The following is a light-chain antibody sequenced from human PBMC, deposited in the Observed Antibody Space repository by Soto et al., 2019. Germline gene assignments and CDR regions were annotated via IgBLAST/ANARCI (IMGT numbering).Light chain of an antibody. CDR1: QSVLYSHNNKNY. CDR3: QQYYTNSWS. V-gene: IGKV4-1*01. J-gene: IGKJ1*01. CDR2: WAS. Sequence: DIVMTQSPDSLAVSLGERATINCKSSQSVLYSHNNKNYLAWYQHKPGQPPKMLIYWASIRESGVPDRFSGSGSGTDFTLTISSLQSEDVAVYYCQQYYTNSWSFGQGTKVEIK.